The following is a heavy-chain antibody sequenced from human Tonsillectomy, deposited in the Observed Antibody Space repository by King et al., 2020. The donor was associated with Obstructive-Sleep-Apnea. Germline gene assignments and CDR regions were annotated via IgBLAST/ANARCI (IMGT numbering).Heavy chain of an antibody. CDR2: MNPNSGKT. CDR1: GYMFTTYD. CDR3: ARGRVEGSGWPYWYFDL. D-gene: IGHD6-25*01. V-gene: IGHV1-8*01. J-gene: IGHJ2*01. Sequence: VQLVQSGAEVKKPGASVKVSCKASGYMFTTYDINWVRQATGQGLEWMGWMNPNSGKTGYAQKFQGRVTMTRNNAISTAHMELSNRRSDDTAVYYCARGRVEGSGWPYWYFDLWGRGTLVTVSS.